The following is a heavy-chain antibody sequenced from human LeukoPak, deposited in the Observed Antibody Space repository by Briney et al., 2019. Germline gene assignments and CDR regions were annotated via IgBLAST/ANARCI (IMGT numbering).Heavy chain of an antibody. Sequence: SETLSLTCAVYGGSFSGYYWSWIRQPPGKGLEWIGEINHSGSTNYNPSLKSRVTISVDTSKIQFSLKLSSVTAADTAVYYCVTYYYGSSAPKRNYWGQGILVTVSS. CDR1: GGSFSGYY. CDR3: VTYYYGSSAPKRNY. D-gene: IGHD3-22*01. V-gene: IGHV4-34*01. J-gene: IGHJ4*02. CDR2: INHSGST.